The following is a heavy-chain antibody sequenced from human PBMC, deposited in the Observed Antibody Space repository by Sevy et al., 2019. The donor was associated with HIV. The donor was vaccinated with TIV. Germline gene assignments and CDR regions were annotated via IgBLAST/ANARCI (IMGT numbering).Heavy chain of an antibody. J-gene: IGHJ4*02. D-gene: IGHD4-17*01. CDR2: ISGSGNSA. V-gene: IGHV3-23*01. CDR3: AKGGRIYGDSYFDH. Sequence: GGSLRLSCAASGFTFSISAMTWVRQAPGKGLEWVSVISGSGNSAYYADSVKGRFTISRDNSKNTLSLQMNSLRAEDTAVYYCAKGGRIYGDSYFDHWGQGTLVTVSS. CDR1: GFTFSISA.